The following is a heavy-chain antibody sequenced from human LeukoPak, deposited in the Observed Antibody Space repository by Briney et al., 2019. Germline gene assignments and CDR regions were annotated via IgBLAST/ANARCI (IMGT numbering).Heavy chain of an antibody. D-gene: IGHD5-12*01. Sequence: GGSLRLSCAASGFTFSSYSMNWVRQAPGKGLEWVSYISSSSNTIYYADSVKGRFTISRDNAKNSLYLQMNSLRAEDTAVYYCARENSGYDPYYYYYGMDVWGQGTTVTVSS. J-gene: IGHJ6*02. V-gene: IGHV3-48*04. CDR3: ARENSGYDPYYYYYGMDV. CDR2: ISSSSNTI. CDR1: GFTFSSYS.